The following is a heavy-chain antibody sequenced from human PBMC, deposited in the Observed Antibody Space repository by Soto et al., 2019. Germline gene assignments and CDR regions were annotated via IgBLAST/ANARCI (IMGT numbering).Heavy chain of an antibody. CDR3: AAELRLGELGSYGMDV. J-gene: IGHJ6*02. Sequence: QVQLVQSGAEVKKPRSSVMVSCRASGGTFSNYAISWVRQAPGQGLEWLGGIIPIFGTPNYAQKFQGRVTITADKSTSTDYMELYSLRSEDTAVYYCAAELRLGELGSYGMDVWGQGTTVTVSS. CDR1: GGTFSNYA. D-gene: IGHD3-16*01. CDR2: IIPIFGTP. V-gene: IGHV1-69*06.